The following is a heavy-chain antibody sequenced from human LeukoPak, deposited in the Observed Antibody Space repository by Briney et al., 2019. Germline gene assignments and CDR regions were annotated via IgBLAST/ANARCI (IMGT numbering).Heavy chain of an antibody. CDR2: ISGSGGST. CDR1: GFTFSSYA. V-gene: IGHV3-23*01. Sequence: PGGSLRLSCAASGFTFSSYAMSWVRQAPGKGLEWVSAISGSGGSTYYADSVKGRFTISRDNSKSTLYLQMNSLRAGDTAVYYCAKSRNWFGELSDYWGQGTLVTVSS. CDR3: AKSRNWFGELSDY. D-gene: IGHD3-10*01. J-gene: IGHJ4*02.